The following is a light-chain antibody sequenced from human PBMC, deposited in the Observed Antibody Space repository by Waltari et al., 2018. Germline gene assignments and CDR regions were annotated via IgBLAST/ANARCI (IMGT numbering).Light chain of an antibody. CDR2: DVS. CDR1: SSDVGYSHS. V-gene: IGLV2-23*02. Sequence: QSALSQPASVSASFGQSITISCTGTSSDVGYSHSASWYQHHPGKAPKFIIYDVSKRPSGVPNRFSGSKYGKRASLTISGLQPDDEAVYYCCAFAVGDTYVFGSGTNVTV. J-gene: IGLJ1*01. CDR3: CAFAVGDTYV.